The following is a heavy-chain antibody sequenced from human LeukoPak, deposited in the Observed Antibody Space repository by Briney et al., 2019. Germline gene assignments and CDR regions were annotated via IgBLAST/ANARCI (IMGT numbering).Heavy chain of an antibody. CDR1: GYTFTSYA. V-gene: IGHV7-4-1*02. CDR3: ARDVAVAGSLGYYYYMDV. J-gene: IGHJ6*03. CDR2: INTNTGNP. D-gene: IGHD6-19*01. Sequence: RWASVKVSCKASGYTFTSYAMNWVRQAPGQGLEWMGWINTNTGNPTYAQGFTGRFVFSLDTSVSTAYLQISSLKAEDTAVYYCARDVAVAGSLGYYYYMDVWGKGTTVTVSS.